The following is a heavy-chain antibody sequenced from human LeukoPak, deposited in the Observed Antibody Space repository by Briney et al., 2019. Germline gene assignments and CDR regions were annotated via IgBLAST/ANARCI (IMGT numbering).Heavy chain of an antibody. J-gene: IGHJ4*02. D-gene: IGHD3-3*01. CDR2: IYYSGST. CDR1: GGSISSGDYY. Sequence: PSQTLSLTCTVSGGSISSGDYYWSWIRQPPGKGLEWIGYIYYSGSTNYNPSLKSRVTISVDTSKNQFPLKLSSVTAADTAVYYCARSLYDFWSGSRLFDYWGQGTLVTVSS. V-gene: IGHV4-61*08. CDR3: ARSLYDFWSGSRLFDY.